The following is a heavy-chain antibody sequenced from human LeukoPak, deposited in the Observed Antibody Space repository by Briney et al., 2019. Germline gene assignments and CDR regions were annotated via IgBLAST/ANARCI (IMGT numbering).Heavy chain of an antibody. V-gene: IGHV4-34*01. J-gene: IGHJ5*02. CDR1: GGSFSGYY. CDR3: ARGPARRWFDP. D-gene: IGHD1-14*01. Sequence: SETLSLTCAVYGGSFSGYYWSWIRQPPGKGLEWIGEINHSGSTNYNPSLKSRVTMSVDTSKNQFSLKLSSVTAADTAVYYCARGPARRWFDPWGQGTLVTVSS. CDR2: INHSGST.